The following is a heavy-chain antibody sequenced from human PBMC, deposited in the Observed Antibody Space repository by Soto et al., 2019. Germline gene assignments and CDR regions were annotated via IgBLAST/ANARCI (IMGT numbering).Heavy chain of an antibody. Sequence: QLQLQESGPGLVKPSETLSLTCSVSGGSIGSTSFFWAWIRQPPGKGLEWIGSAYSSGSSYYRPSLESRVTISVDTAKNQFTLKLRSVTAADTAVYYCARQVVKVATPIGWFDPWGQGTLATVSS. J-gene: IGHJ5*02. D-gene: IGHD2-2*01. V-gene: IGHV4-39*01. CDR3: ARQVVKVATPIGWFDP. CDR2: AYSSGSS. CDR1: GGSIGSTSFF.